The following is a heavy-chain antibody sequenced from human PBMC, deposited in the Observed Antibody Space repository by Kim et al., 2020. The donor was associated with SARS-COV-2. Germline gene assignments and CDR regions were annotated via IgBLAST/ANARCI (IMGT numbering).Heavy chain of an antibody. J-gene: IGHJ4*02. D-gene: IGHD5-18*01. CDR2: ISYDGSNK. V-gene: IGHV3-30*18. CDR3: AKDRRYSYGWAFDY. CDR1: GFTFSSYG. Sequence: GGSLRLSCAASGFTFSSYGMHWVRQAPGKGLEWVAVISYDGSNKYYADSVKGQFTISRDNSKNTLYLQMNSLRAEDTAVYYCAKDRRYSYGWAFDYWGQGTRVTVSS.